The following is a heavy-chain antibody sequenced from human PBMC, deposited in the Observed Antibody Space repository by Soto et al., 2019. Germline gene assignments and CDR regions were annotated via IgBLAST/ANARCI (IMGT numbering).Heavy chain of an antibody. CDR2: ISYDGSNK. D-gene: IGHD6-19*01. J-gene: IGHJ6*02. Sequence: GGSLRLSCAASGFTFSSYAMHWVRQAPGKGLEWVAVISYDGSNKYYADSVKGRFTISRDNSKNTLYLQMNSLRAEDTAVYYCAKDRFGSSGWESYDYYGIDVWGQGTTVTVSS. CDR3: AKDRFGSSGWESYDYYGIDV. CDR1: GFTFSSYA. V-gene: IGHV3-30*18.